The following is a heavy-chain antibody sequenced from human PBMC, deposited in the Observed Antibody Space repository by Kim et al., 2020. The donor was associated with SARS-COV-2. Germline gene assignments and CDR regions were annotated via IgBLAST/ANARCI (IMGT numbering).Heavy chain of an antibody. CDR2: NT. J-gene: IGHJ5*02. D-gene: IGHD1-26*01. CDR3: ARGVTGGFDP. V-gene: IGHV1-3*01. Sequence: NTKYSQKFQGRVTITRDTSASTAYRELSSLRSEATAFYYCARGVTGGFDPWGQGTLVTVSS.